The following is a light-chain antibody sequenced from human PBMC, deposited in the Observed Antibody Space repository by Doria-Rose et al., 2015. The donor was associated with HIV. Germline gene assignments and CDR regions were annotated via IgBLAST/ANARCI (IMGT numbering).Light chain of an antibody. CDR3: CTYAHSDVV. V-gene: IGLV2-23*02. CDR2: DVT. J-gene: IGLJ2*01. Sequence: QSVLIQPASVSGSPGQSITISCTGTSSDIGGYDYVSWYQQHPGKAPKLIIYDVTKRPSGVSNRFSGSKSANTASLTIPGLQAEDEADYYCCTYAHSDVVFGGGTKLTVL. CDR1: SSDIGGYDY.